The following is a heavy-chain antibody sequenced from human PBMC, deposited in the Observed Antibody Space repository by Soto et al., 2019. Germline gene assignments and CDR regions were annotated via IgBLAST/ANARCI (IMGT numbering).Heavy chain of an antibody. CDR2: MNPNSGNT. V-gene: IGHV1-8*01. J-gene: IGHJ4*02. Sequence: QVQLVQSGAEVKKPGASVKVSCKASGYTFTSYDINWVRQATGQGLEWMGWMNPNSGNTGYAQKFQGRVTMTRNTSISTAYMELSSLRSEDTAVYYCARGLWQWAVPEDKYYFDYWGQGTLVTVCS. D-gene: IGHD6-19*01. CDR3: ARGLWQWAVPEDKYYFDY. CDR1: GYTFTSYD.